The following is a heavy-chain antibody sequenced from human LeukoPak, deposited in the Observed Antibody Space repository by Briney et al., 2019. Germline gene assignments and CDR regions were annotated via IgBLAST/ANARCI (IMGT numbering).Heavy chain of an antibody. CDR3: AKSELLPIPHNFDY. Sequence: GGSLRLSCAVSGFTLSNYAMGWVRQTPGKGLEWVSALSSGGFNTYYAESVKGRFTISRDSSKNTLYLQMNSLRVEDMAVYYCAKSELLPIPHNFDYWGQGTLVTVSS. J-gene: IGHJ4*02. CDR2: LSSGGFNT. V-gene: IGHV3-23*01. CDR1: GFTLSNYA. D-gene: IGHD1-26*01.